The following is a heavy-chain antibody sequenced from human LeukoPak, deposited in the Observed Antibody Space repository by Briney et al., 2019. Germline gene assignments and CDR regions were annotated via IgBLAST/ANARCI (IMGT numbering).Heavy chain of an antibody. J-gene: IGHJ5*02. CDR3: ARTGYCSSTSCYTRWFDP. V-gene: IGHV1-69*06. CDR2: IIPIFGTA. Sequence: SVKVSCKASGGTFSSYAISWVRQAPGQGLEWMGGIIPIFGTANYAQKFQGRVTITADKSTSTAYMELSSLRSEDTAVYYCARTGYCSSTSCYTRWFDPWGQGTLVTVS. D-gene: IGHD2-2*02. CDR1: GGTFSSYA.